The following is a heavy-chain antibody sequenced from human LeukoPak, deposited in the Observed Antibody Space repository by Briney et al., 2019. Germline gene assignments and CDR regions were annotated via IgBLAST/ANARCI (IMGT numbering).Heavy chain of an antibody. D-gene: IGHD3-22*01. CDR3: ARGMGQYYYDSSGSSFDY. CDR1: GGIFSSYA. J-gene: IGHJ4*02. CDR2: IIPIFGTA. V-gene: IGHV1-69*06. Sequence: SVKVSCKASGGIFSSYAISWVRQAPGQGIEWMGGIIPIFGTANYAQKFQGRVTITADKSTSTAYMELSSLRSEDTAVYYCARGMGQYYYDSSGSSFDYWGQGTLVTVSS.